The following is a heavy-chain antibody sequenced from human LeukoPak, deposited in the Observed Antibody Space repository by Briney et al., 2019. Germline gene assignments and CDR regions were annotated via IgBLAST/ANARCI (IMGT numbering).Heavy chain of an antibody. CDR2: INDSGST. V-gene: IGHV4-59*08. CDR1: GGSISSYY. J-gene: IGHJ4*02. Sequence: SETLSLTCTVSGGSISSYYWSWIRQPPGKGLEWIGYINDSGSTNSNPSLKSRVTMSVDTSKNQFSLKLSSVTAADTAVYYCTRRGRNNWGEGNDYWGQGTLVTVSS. D-gene: IGHD1-1*01. CDR3: TRRGRNNWGEGNDY.